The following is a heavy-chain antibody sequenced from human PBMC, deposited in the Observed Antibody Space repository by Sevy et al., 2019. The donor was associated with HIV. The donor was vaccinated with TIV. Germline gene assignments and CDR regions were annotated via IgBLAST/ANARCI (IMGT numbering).Heavy chain of an antibody. CDR3: ANRRRSSGYEA. Sequence: GGSLRLSCAASGFTFSSYAMNWVRQAPGKGLEWVSSISGSGNYTHYADSVEGRFTISRDNFNNALYLQMHSLGVDDTAVYYCANRRRSSGYEAWGQGTLVTVSS. CDR2: ISGSGNYT. J-gene: IGHJ5*02. CDR1: GFTFSSYA. V-gene: IGHV3-23*01. D-gene: IGHD3-22*01.